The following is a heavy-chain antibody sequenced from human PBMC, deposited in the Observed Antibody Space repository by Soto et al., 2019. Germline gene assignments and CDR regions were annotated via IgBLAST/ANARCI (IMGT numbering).Heavy chain of an antibody. D-gene: IGHD2-8*02. V-gene: IGHV4-59*01. Sequence: PSETLSLTCSVSAASFSKYYWTWIRQPPGKGLEWIGYIYFNGNTKYNPSLEGRLTISIDTSKKEFSLKLTSVTAADAAVYYCASVTSWGIVLDHWGQGTLVTVSS. CDR2: IYFNGNT. CDR1: AASFSKYY. CDR3: ASVTSWGIVLDH. J-gene: IGHJ4*02.